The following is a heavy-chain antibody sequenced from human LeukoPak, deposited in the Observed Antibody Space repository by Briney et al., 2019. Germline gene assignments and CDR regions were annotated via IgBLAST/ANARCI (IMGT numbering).Heavy chain of an antibody. D-gene: IGHD4-17*01. Sequence: ASETLSLTRAVYGGSFSGYYWSWIRQPPGKGLEWIGEINHSGSTNYNPSLKSRVTISVDTSKNQFSLKLSSVTAADTAVYYCARAQRWRNFDYWGQGTLVTVSS. CDR3: ARAQRWRNFDY. CDR2: INHSGST. J-gene: IGHJ4*02. V-gene: IGHV4-34*01. CDR1: GGSFSGYY.